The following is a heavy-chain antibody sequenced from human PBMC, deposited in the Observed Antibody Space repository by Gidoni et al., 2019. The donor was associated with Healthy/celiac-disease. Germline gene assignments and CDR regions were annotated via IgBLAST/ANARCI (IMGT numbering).Heavy chain of an antibody. V-gene: IGHV1-24*01. D-gene: IGHD3-10*01. Sequence: QVQLVQSGAEVKKPGASVKVSCKVSGYTLTELSMHWVRQAPGKGLEWMGGFDPEDGETIYAQKFQGRVTMTEDTSTDTAYMELSSLRSEDTAVYYCATAALWFRGRDYYYGMDVWGQGTTVTVSS. CDR2: FDPEDGET. J-gene: IGHJ6*02. CDR3: ATAALWFRGRDYYYGMDV. CDR1: GYTLTELS.